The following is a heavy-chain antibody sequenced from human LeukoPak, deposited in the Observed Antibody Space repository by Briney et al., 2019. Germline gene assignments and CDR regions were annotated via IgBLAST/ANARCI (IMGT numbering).Heavy chain of an antibody. Sequence: ASVKVSCKASGYTFTGYYMHWVRRAPGQGLEWMGWINPNSGGTSYAQKFQGRVTMTRDTSLSTAYMELSRLRSDDTAVYYCARSQQLVRFYFDYWGQGTLVTVSS. CDR2: INPNSGGT. V-gene: IGHV1-2*02. CDR1: GYTFTGYY. CDR3: ARSQQLVRFYFDY. D-gene: IGHD6-13*01. J-gene: IGHJ4*02.